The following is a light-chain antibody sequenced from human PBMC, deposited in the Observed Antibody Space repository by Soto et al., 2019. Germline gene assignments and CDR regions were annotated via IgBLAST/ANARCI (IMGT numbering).Light chain of an antibody. CDR1: QSISSW. Sequence: IQMNQSPSTLSASLGDRVNSTCRASQSISSWLAWYQQKPGKAPKLLIYKASTLESGVPSRFSGSGSGTDFTLTISSLQPEDFATYYCQQVNGYPRDITFGGGTKVDIK. CDR3: QQVNGYPRDIT. J-gene: IGKJ4*01. CDR2: KAS. V-gene: IGKV1-5*03.